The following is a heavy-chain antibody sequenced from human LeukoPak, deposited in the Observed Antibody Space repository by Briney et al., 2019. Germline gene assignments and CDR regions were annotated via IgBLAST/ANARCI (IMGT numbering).Heavy chain of an antibody. V-gene: IGHV4-59*01. CDR1: GGSISSYY. Sequence: SETLSLTCTVSGGSISSYYWSWIRQPPGKGLEWIGYIYYSGSTNYNPSLKSRVTISVDTSKNQFSLKLSSVTAADTAVYYCARGGYYYYYYMDVWGKGTTVTISS. CDR2: IYYSGST. CDR3: ARGGYYYYYYMDV. J-gene: IGHJ6*03. D-gene: IGHD3-10*01.